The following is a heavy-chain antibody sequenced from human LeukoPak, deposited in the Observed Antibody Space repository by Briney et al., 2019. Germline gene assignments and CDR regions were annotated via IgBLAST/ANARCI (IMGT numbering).Heavy chain of an antibody. D-gene: IGHD1-26*01. CDR3: AKQVGATPRRFDP. Sequence: SETLSLTCTISGGSVSDYYWSWIRQSPGKGLEWIGYIYHTGSTSYSPSLKSRVTMSVDTSKNQFSLKLSSVTAADTAVYYCAKQVGATPRRFDPWGQGTLVTVSS. J-gene: IGHJ5*02. V-gene: IGHV4-59*02. CDR2: IYHTGST. CDR1: GGSVSDYY.